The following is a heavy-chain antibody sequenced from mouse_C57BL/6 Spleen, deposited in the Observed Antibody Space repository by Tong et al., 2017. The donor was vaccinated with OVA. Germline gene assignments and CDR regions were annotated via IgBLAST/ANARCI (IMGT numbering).Heavy chain of an antibody. J-gene: IGHJ3*01. D-gene: IGHD1-1*01. V-gene: IGHV14-4*01. CDR1: GYTFTDYY. Sequence: EVQLQESGPELVKPGASVKMSCKASGYTFTDYYMHWVKQRPEQGLEWIGWIDPENGDTEYASKFQGKATITADTSSNTAYLQLSSLTSEDTAVYYCTYYYGSSPAWFAYWGQGTLVTVSA. CDR2: IDPENGDT. CDR3: TYYYGSSPAWFAY.